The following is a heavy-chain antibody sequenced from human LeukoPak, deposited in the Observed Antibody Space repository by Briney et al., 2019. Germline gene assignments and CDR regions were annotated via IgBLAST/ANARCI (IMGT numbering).Heavy chain of an antibody. Sequence: SETLSLTCAVYGGSFSGYYWSWIRQPPGKGLEWIGEINHSGSTNYSPSLKSRVTISVDTSKNQFSLKLSSVTAADTAVYYCSMASYYYCGMDVWGQGTTVTVSS. CDR3: SMASYYYCGMDV. V-gene: IGHV4-34*01. D-gene: IGHD2/OR15-2a*01. CDR2: INHSGST. CDR1: GGSFSGYY. J-gene: IGHJ6*02.